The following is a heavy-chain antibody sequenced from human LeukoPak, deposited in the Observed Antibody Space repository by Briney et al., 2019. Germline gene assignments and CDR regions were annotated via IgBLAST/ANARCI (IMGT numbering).Heavy chain of an antibody. J-gene: IGHJ6*04. CDR3: ARGPGPMDV. CDR2: IYYSGST. CDR1: GDSINNYY. Sequence: PSETLSLTCSVSGDSINNYYWNWIRQPPGKGLEWIGYIYYSGSTNYNPSLKSRVTISVDTSKNQFSLKLSSVTAADTAVYYCARGPGPMDVWGKGTTVTVSS. V-gene: IGHV4-59*01.